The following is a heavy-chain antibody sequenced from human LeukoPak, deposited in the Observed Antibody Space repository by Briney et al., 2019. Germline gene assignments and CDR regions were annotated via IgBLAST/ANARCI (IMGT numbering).Heavy chain of an antibody. V-gene: IGHV4-59*01. J-gene: IGHJ5*02. D-gene: IGHD2-21*02. Sequence: SETLSLTCTASGGSISSYYWSWVRQPPGKGLEWIGYIYYSGSTNYNPSLKSRVTISVDTSKNQFSLKLSSVTDADTAVYYCARSAPGYQNIEVVTGQESWFDPWGQGTLVTVSS. CDR1: GGSISSYY. CDR2: IYYSGST. CDR3: ARSAPGYQNIEVVTGQESWFDP.